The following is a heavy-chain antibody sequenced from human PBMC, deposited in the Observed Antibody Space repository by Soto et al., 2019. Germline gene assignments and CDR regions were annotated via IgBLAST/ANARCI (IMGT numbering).Heavy chain of an antibody. CDR3: AKDDSLEWFFPLDA. CDR2: ISGGGSDT. CDR1: GFTFRSYA. V-gene: IGHV3-23*01. Sequence: EVHLLESGGGLVQPGGSLRLSCSASGFTFRSYAMSWVRQAPGKGLGWVSGISGGGSDTYYSDSVRGRFTISRDNSKNTRYLQMNSLRVEDSAVYFCAKDDSLEWFFPLDAWGQGTLVTVSS. J-gene: IGHJ5*02. D-gene: IGHD3-3*01.